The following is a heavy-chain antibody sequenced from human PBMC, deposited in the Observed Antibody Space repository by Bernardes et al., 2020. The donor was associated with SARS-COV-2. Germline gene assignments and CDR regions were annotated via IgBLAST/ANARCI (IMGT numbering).Heavy chain of an antibody. CDR2: LYNSGRT. CDR1: GGSVSSGIYY. D-gene: IGHD6-6*01. Sequence: SETLSLTCTVSGGSVSSGIYYWNWIRQPPGKELEWIGYLYNSGRTNYNPSLKSRVTISVDTSKNQFSLKLSSVTAADTAVYYCARDSYSSSSKAYFDLWGRGTLVTVSS. CDR3: ARDSYSSSSKAYFDL. V-gene: IGHV4-61*01. J-gene: IGHJ2*01.